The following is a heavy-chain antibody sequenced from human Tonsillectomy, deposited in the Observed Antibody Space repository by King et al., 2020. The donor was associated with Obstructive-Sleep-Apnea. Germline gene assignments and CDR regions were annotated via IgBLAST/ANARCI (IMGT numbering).Heavy chain of an antibody. Sequence: VQLVESGGGLVKPGGSLRLSCAASGFTFSDYYMNWIRQAPGKGLDWVSYISSSGSYTNYADSVKGRFTISRDNAKNSLSLQMNSLRAEDTAVYYCAISAGSPLQLDGGFDVWGQGTTVTVSS. V-gene: IGHV3-11*06. CDR1: GFTFSDYY. CDR2: ISSSGSYT. D-gene: IGHD5-24*01. CDR3: AISAGSPLQLDGGFDV. J-gene: IGHJ6*02.